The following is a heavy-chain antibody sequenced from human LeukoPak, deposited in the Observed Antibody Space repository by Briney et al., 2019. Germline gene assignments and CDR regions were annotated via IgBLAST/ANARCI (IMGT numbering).Heavy chain of an antibody. CDR3: ARGGRIAAAGTGYFDY. D-gene: IGHD6-13*01. V-gene: IGHV4-34*01. CDR1: GGSFSGYY. CDR2: INHSGST. J-gene: IGHJ4*02. Sequence: SETLSLTCAVYGGSFSGYYWSWIRQPPGKGLEWIREINHSGSTNYNPSLKSRVTISVDTSKNQFSLKLSSVTAADTAVYYCARGGRIAAAGTGYFDYWGQGTLVTVSS.